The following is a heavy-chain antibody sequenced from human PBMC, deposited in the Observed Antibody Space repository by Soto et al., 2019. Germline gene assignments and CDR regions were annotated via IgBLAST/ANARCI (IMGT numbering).Heavy chain of an antibody. CDR1: GGSISSGGYS. CDR3: ARDTAMVRDAFDI. Sequence: SETLSLTCTVSGGSISSGGYSWNWIRQAPGKGLEWIGYIYHTGSAYYNPSLKSRVTISVDSSENQFSLKLSSVTAADTAVYYCARDTAMVRDAFDIWGQGTMVTVS. CDR2: IYHTGSA. V-gene: IGHV4-30-2*01. J-gene: IGHJ3*02. D-gene: IGHD5-18*01.